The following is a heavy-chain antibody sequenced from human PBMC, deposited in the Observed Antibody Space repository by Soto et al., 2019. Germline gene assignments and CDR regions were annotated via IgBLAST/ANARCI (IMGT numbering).Heavy chain of an antibody. V-gene: IGHV2-5*02. J-gene: IGHJ4*02. CDR1: GFSLSNNGVG. Sequence: QITLKESGHTLVKPTQTLTLTCTFAGFSLSNNGVGVGWIRQPPGKALEWLALIYWDDDKRYSTSLKSRLTITKDTSKNQVVLTMTNMDPVDTATYYCAHRLAATGLFDYWGQGTLVTVSS. D-gene: IGHD6-13*01. CDR3: AHRLAATGLFDY. CDR2: IYWDDDK.